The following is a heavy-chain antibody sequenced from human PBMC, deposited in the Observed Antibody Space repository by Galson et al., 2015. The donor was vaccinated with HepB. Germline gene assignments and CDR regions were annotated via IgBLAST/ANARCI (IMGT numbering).Heavy chain of an antibody. CDR2: ISYDGNHK. CDR3: AKRTEITASGVVTPYGLDV. J-gene: IGHJ6*02. V-gene: IGHV3-30*04. CDR1: GLTTFNNYA. D-gene: IGHD3-3*01. Sequence: SLRLSCAAYGLTTFNNYAIYWVRQAPGKGLEWVAVISYDGNHKYYGDSVRGRFSVSRDSSKNTLFLQMNSLRAEDTAVYYCAKRTEITASGVVTPYGLDVWGQGTTVTVSS.